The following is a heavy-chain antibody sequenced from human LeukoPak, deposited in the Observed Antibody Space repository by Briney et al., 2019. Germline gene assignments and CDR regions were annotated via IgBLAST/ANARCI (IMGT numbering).Heavy chain of an antibody. J-gene: IGHJ4*02. V-gene: IGHV3-15*01. CDR3: AKDAPLTGGEALVY. CDR1: GLPFREAW. CDR2: IRSKNHGGTA. D-gene: IGHD2-15*01. Sequence: SPGGSLRLSCTASGLPFREAWMTWVRLAPGKGLEWVGHIRSKNHGGTAEYAASVRGRFTISRDDSKNTIYLEMYRPRTDDTAIYYCAKDAPLTGGEALVYWGQGAPVTVSS.